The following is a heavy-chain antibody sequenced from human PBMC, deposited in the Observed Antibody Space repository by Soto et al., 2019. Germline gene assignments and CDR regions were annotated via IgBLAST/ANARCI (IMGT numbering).Heavy chain of an antibody. Sequence: EVQLVESGGGLVQPGASLRLSCAASGLSFYNYWMNWVRQAPGKGPEWVANIKPDGSDKNYVDSVKGRFTISRDNAKNSLFLQMNSLRAEDTAVYYCARGSSNAFDIWGQGTMVTVSS. CDR3: ARGSSNAFDI. CDR2: IKPDGSDK. J-gene: IGHJ3*02. V-gene: IGHV3-7*02. CDR1: GLSFYNYW.